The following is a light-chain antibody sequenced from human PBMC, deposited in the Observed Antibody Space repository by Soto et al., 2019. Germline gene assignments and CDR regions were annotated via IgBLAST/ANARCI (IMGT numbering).Light chain of an antibody. V-gene: IGKV3-20*01. J-gene: IGKJ1*01. Sequence: EIVLTQSPGTLSLSPGERATLSCRASQSVSSSYLAWYQQKPGQAPRLLIFGASDRATGIPDRFSGSGSGTDFTLTIDRLEPEDFAMYYCQQYSDSPPTVGQGTKVEI. CDR1: QSVSSSY. CDR3: QQYSDSPPT. CDR2: GAS.